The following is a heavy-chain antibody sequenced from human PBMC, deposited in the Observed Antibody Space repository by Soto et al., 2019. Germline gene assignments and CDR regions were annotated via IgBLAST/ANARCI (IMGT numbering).Heavy chain of an antibody. CDR3: ARVAYYYGSGSYYSNWFDP. D-gene: IGHD3-10*01. CDR1: GYTFTSYS. V-gene: IGHV1-18*01. J-gene: IGHJ5*02. Sequence: ASVKVSCKASGYTFTSYSMHWVRQAPGQRLEWMGWISAYNGNTNYAQKLQGRVTMTTDTSTSTAYMELSSLRSEDTAVYYCARVAYYYGSGSYYSNWFDPWGQGTLVTVSS. CDR2: ISAYNGNT.